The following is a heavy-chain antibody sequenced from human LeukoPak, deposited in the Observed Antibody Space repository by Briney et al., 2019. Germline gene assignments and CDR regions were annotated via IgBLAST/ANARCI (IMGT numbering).Heavy chain of an antibody. V-gene: IGHV3-30*02. Sequence: PGGSLRLSCAASGFIFSSYGMHWVRQAPGKGLEWVAFIRYDGTDKYYADSVKGRFTISRDNTENTLYLHMNSLRVEDTALYYCAQDPSLHCWGQGTLVTVSS. J-gene: IGHJ4*02. CDR3: AQDPSLHC. CDR1: GFIFSSYG. CDR2: IRYDGTDK.